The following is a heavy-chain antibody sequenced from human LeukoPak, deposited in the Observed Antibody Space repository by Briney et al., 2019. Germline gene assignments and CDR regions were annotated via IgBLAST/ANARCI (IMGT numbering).Heavy chain of an antibody. D-gene: IGHD3-10*01. CDR2: LSGSGGST. Sequence: PGGSLRLSCATSGFTFSIYAMTWVRQAPGKGLEWVSTLSGSGGSTYYANSVKGRFTISRDNSKNTLYLQMNSLRAEDTAVYYCAKTPMVRGVIDNYFDYWSQGTLVTVSS. CDR1: GFTFSIYA. V-gene: IGHV3-23*01. CDR3: AKTPMVRGVIDNYFDY. J-gene: IGHJ4*02.